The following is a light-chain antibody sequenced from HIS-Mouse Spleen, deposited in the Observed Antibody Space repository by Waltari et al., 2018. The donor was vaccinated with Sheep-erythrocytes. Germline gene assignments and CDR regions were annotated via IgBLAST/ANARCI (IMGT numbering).Light chain of an antibody. Sequence: NFMLTQPHSVSESPGKTVTISCTGSRGSIASNYVQWYQQRPGSAPTTVIYEDNQRPSGVPDRFSGSIDSSSNSASLTISGLKTEDEADYYCCSYAGSSTPWVFGGGTKLTVL. J-gene: IGLJ3*02. CDR3: CSYAGSSTPWV. V-gene: IGLV6-57*02. CDR1: RGSIASNY. CDR2: EDN.